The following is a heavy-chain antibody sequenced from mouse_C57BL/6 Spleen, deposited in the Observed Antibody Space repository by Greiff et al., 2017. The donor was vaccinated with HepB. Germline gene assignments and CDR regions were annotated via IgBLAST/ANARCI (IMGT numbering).Heavy chain of an antibody. CDR1: GYTFTSYW. V-gene: IGHV1-7*01. CDR3: ASGSLYSKTGMDY. Sequence: VQLQQSGAELAKPGASVKLSCKASGYTFTSYWMHWVKQRPGQGLEWIGDINPSSGYTKYNQKFKDKATLTADKSSSTAYMQLSSLTYKDSAVYYCASGSLYSKTGMDYWGQGTSVTVSS. D-gene: IGHD2-5*01. J-gene: IGHJ4*01. CDR2: INPSSGYT.